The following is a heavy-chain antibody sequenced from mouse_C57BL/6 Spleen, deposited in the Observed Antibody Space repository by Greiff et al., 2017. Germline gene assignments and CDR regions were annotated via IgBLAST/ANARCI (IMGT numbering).Heavy chain of an antibody. CDR3: ARVVYGNWYFDV. Sequence: QVQLQQSGAELVKPGASVKMSCKASGYTFTSYWITWVKQRPGQGLEWIGDIYPGSGSTNYNEKFKSKATLTVDTSSSTAYMQLSSLTSEDSAVYYCARVVYGNWYFDVWGTGTTVTVSS. CDR2: IYPGSGST. D-gene: IGHD2-1*01. CDR1: GYTFTSYW. J-gene: IGHJ1*03. V-gene: IGHV1-55*01.